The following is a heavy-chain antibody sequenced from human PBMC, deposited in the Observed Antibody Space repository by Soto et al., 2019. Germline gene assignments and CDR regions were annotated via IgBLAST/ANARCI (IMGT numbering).Heavy chain of an antibody. CDR1: GFTFSSYN. J-gene: IGHJ6*03. Sequence: GSLRLSCAASGFTFSSYNMNWVRQAPGKGLEWVSSLSSSSSYIYYADSVKGRFTISRDNAKNSLYLQMNSLRAEDTAVYYCAGGGIMYGDYRSMDVWGKGTTVTVS. V-gene: IGHV3-21*01. CDR3: AGGGIMYGDYRSMDV. D-gene: IGHD4-17*01. CDR2: LSSSSSYI.